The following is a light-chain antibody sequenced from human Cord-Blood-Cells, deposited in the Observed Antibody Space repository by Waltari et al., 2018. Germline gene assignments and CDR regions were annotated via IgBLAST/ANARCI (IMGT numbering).Light chain of an antibody. CDR2: GAS. CDR1: QSVSSSY. Sequence: EIVLTQSPGPLSLSPAEIAPLSCRASQSVSSSYLAWYQQKPGQAPRLLIYGASSRATGIPDRFSGSGSGTDFTLTISRLEPEDFAVYYCQQYGSSPRTFGQGTKLEIK. V-gene: IGKV3-20*01. J-gene: IGKJ2*01. CDR3: QQYGSSPRT.